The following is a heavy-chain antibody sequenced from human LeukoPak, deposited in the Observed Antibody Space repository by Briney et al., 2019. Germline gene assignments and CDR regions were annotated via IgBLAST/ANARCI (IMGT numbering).Heavy chain of an antibody. CDR3: ARDWCGGDCYDY. Sequence: SETLSLTCTVSGGSISSYYWSWIRQPAGKGLEWVGHIYSSGSTNYNPSLKSRVTLSVDTSKNQFSLKLNSVTAADTAVYYCARDWCGGDCYDYWGQGTLVTVSS. CDR1: GGSISSYY. D-gene: IGHD2-21*01. J-gene: IGHJ4*02. V-gene: IGHV4-4*07. CDR2: IYSSGST.